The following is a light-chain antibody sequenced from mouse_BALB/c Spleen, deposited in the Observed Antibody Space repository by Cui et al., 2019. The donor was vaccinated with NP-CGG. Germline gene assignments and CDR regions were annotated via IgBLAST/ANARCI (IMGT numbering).Light chain of an antibody. CDR3: ALWYSNHWV. CDR2: GTN. V-gene: IGLV1*01. J-gene: IGLJ1*01. Sequence: HAGVSSEFATTTSPGDVVTLTCRSSTGAVTTSNYANWVQEKPDHFFTGLIGGTNNRAPGVPARFSGSLIGDKAALTITGARTEDEAIYFCALWYSNHWVFGGGTKLTVL. CDR1: TGAVTTSNY.